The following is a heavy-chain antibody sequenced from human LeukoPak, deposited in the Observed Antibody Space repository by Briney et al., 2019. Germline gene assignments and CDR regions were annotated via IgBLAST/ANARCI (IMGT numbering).Heavy chain of an antibody. Sequence: SSETLSLTCAVYGGSFSGYYWSWIRQPPGKGLEWIGEINHSGSTNYNPSLKSRVTISVDTSKNQFSLKLSSVTAADTAVYYCARAWSCSSTSCYDAYYYYYYMDVWGKGTTVTVSS. V-gene: IGHV4-34*01. CDR2: INHSGST. CDR3: ARAWSCSSTSCYDAYYYYYYMDV. CDR1: GGSFSGYY. D-gene: IGHD2-2*01. J-gene: IGHJ6*03.